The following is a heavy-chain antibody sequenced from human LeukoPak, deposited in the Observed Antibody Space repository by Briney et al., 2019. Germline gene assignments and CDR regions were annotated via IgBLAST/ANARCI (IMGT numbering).Heavy chain of an antibody. V-gene: IGHV3-23*01. CDR1: GFTFSSYA. Sequence: GGSLRLSCAASGFTFSSYAMSWVRQAPGKGLEWVSAISGSGGSTYYADSVKGRFTISRDNSKNTLYLQMNSLRAEDTAVYYCANAGGSGSYGFDYWGQGTLVTVSS. CDR2: ISGSGGST. CDR3: ANAGGSGSYGFDY. J-gene: IGHJ4*02. D-gene: IGHD3-10*01.